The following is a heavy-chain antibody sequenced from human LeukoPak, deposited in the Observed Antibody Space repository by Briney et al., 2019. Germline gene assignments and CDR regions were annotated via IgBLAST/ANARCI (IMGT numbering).Heavy chain of an antibody. V-gene: IGHV1-18*01. J-gene: IGHJ4*02. CDR2: ISAYNGNT. CDR1: GGTFSSYG. D-gene: IGHD1-26*01. CDR3: ARVSGSYRKGDY. Sequence: ASVKVSCKASGGTFSSYGISWVRQAPGQGLEWMGWISAYNGNTNYAQKLQGRVTMTTDTSTSTAYMELRSLRSDDTAVYYCARVSGSYRKGDYWGQGTLVTVSS.